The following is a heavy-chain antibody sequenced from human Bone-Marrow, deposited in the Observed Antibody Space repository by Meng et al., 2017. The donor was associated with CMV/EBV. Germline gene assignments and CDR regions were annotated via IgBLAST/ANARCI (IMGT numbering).Heavy chain of an antibody. V-gene: IGHV3-15*01. J-gene: IGHJ3*02. CDR3: TTGFGELWESLDAFYI. CDR2: IKSKTDGGTT. CDR1: GFTFSNAW. D-gene: IGHD3-10*01. Sequence: ETLSLTCAASGFTFSNAWMSWVRQAPGKGLEWVGRIKSKTDGGTTDYAAPVKGRFTISRDDSKNTLYLQMNSLKTEDTAVYYCTTGFGELWESLDAFYIWGQGTMVTVSS.